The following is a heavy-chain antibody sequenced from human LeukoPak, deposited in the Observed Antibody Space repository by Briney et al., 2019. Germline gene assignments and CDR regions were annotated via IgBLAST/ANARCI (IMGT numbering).Heavy chain of an antibody. V-gene: IGHV3-30*02. D-gene: IGHD6-19*01. CDR1: GFTFSSYG. CDR3: ASDSSGWSAFDY. Sequence: AGSLTFSCAASGFTFSSYGMHWVRPAPGKGLEWVAFIRYDGSNKYYADSVKGRFTISRDNSKNTLDLQMNSLRAEDTAVYYCASDSSGWSAFDYWGQGTLVTVSS. J-gene: IGHJ4*02. CDR2: IRYDGSNK.